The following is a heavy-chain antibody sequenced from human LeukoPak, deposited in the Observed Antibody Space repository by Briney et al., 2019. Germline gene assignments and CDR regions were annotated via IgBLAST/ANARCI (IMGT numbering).Heavy chain of an antibody. D-gene: IGHD3-22*01. V-gene: IGHV1-18*01. J-gene: IGHJ5*02. CDR1: GYTFTSYG. CDR2: ISAYNGNT. Sequence: ASVKVSCKASGYTFTSYGISWVRQAPGQGLEWMGWISAYNGNTNYAQKLQGRVTMTTDTSTSTAYMELRSLRSDDTAVYYCAGVYYDSSVFNRFDPWGQGTLVTVSS. CDR3: AGVYYDSSVFNRFDP.